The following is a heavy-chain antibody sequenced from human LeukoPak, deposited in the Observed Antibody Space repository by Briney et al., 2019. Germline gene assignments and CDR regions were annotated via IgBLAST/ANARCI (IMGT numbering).Heavy chain of an antibody. CDR1: GGSISTYY. CDR2: IFYSGST. Sequence: SETLSLTCTVSGGSISTYYWSWIRQPPGKGLEWIGYIFYSGSTYYSPSLKSRVTISLDTSRNQFSLKLNSVTAADTAVYYCAKSNGYGLTDIWGQGTMVTVSS. J-gene: IGHJ3*02. D-gene: IGHD3-22*01. V-gene: IGHV4-59*12. CDR3: AKSNGYGLTDI.